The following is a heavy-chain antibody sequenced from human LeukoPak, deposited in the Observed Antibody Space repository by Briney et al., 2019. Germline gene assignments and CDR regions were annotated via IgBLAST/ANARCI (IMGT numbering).Heavy chain of an antibody. CDR1: GGSISSSSYY. V-gene: IGHV4-39*01. Sequence: SETLSLTCTVSGGSISSSSYYWGWIRQPPGKGLEWIGSIYYSGSTYYNPSLKSRVTISVDTSKNQFSLKLSSVTAADTAVYYCARHGYSYGQNWFDPWGQGTLVTVSS. CDR3: ARHGYSYGQNWFDP. J-gene: IGHJ5*02. CDR2: IYYSGST. D-gene: IGHD5-18*01.